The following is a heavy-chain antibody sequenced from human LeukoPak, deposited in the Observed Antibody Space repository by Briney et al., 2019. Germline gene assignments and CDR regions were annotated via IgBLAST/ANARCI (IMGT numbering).Heavy chain of an antibody. CDR2: LYYSGST. CDR3: ARLQAYGSGFDY. J-gene: IGHJ4*02. D-gene: IGHD3-10*01. Sequence: SETLSLTCTVSGGSISSSSYYWGWIRQPPGKGLEWIGSLYYSGSTYYNPSLKSRVTISVDTSKNQFSLKLSSVTAADTAVYYCARLQAYGSGFDYWGQGTLVTLSS. CDR1: GGSISSSSYY. V-gene: IGHV4-39*01.